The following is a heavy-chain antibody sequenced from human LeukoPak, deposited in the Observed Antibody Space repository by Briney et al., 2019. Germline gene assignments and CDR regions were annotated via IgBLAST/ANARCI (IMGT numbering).Heavy chain of an antibody. J-gene: IGHJ4*02. CDR2: ISWNSGSI. CDR1: GFTFDDYA. V-gene: IGHV3-9*01. CDR3: ARGMTTVTTEYYFDY. Sequence: GGSLRLSCAASGFTFDDYAMHWVRQAPGKGLEWVSGISWNSGSIGYADSVKGRFTISRDNAKNSLYLQMNSLRAEDTAVYYCARGMTTVTTEYYFDYWGQGTLVTVSS. D-gene: IGHD4-17*01.